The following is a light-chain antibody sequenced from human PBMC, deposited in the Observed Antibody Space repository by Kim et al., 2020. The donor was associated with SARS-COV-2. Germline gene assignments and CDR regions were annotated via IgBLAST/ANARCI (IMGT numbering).Light chain of an antibody. J-gene: IGLJ3*02. V-gene: IGLV2-14*03. CDR1: SSDVGGYNY. Sequence: QSALTQPASVSGSPGQSITISCTGTSSDVGGYNYVCWYQQHPVKAPNLMIYDVSNRPSGVSNLFSGSKSGNTASLTIAGLQAEDEADYYCSSYTSSSTRVFGGGTQLTVL. CDR2: DVS. CDR3: SSYTSSSTRV.